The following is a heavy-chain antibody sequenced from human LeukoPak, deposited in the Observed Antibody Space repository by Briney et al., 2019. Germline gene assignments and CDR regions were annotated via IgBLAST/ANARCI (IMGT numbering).Heavy chain of an antibody. D-gene: IGHD3-10*01. V-gene: IGHV3-48*03. J-gene: IGHJ5*02. CDR1: GFIFSSYE. CDR2: ISNSGKTI. CDR3: ARDSYGSGSYVPNWFDP. Sequence: GGSLRLFCAASGFIFSSYEMNWVRQASGKGLEWVSYISNSGKTIYYAESVKGRFNISRQNAKNSLYLQMNSLRAEDTAVYYCARDSYGSGSYVPNWFDPWGQGTLVTVSS.